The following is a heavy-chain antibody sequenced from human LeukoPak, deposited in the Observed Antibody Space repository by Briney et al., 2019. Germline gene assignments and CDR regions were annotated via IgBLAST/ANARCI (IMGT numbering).Heavy chain of an antibody. Sequence: PGGSLRLSCSASGFSFSYYGFHWVRQAPGKGLEGVALISYDGTNKYYADSVKGRFTISRDNSKNTLYLKMNSLRAGDTAVYYFAKSRGIGTYGDRSTAVDSWGQGTLVTVSS. V-gene: IGHV3-30*18. J-gene: IGHJ4*02. CDR2: ISYDGTNK. CDR1: GFSFSYYG. CDR3: AKSRGIGTYGDRSTAVDS. D-gene: IGHD4-17*01.